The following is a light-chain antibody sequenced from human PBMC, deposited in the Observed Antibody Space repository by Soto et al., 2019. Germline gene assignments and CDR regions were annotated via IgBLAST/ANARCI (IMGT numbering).Light chain of an antibody. J-gene: IGKJ1*01. V-gene: IGKV3-15*01. Sequence: VMPQSPATLSVSPGERATLSCRASQSVSSNLAWYQQKPGQAPSLLIYGASTRATGIPARFSGGGSGTEFTLTINSLQSEDFAVYFCHQYNFWPTFGQGTKVDIK. CDR1: QSVSSN. CDR2: GAS. CDR3: HQYNFWPT.